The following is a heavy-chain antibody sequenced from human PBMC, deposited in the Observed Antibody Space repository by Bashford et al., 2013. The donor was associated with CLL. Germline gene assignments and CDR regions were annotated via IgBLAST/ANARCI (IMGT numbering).Heavy chain of an antibody. Sequence: SETLSLTCSVSGGSISSSNYYWGWIRQPPGKGLEWIGSIYYTGYTYYNPSLKSRVTVSIDTSKNQFSLKLSSVTAADTAVYSCARRELGYCSVGGGCPNWFDPRGQGTLVTVSS. D-gene: IGHD2-15*01. CDR2: IYYTGYT. CDR3: ARRELGYCSVGGGCPNWFDP. V-gene: IGHV4-39*01. J-gene: IGHJ5*02. CDR1: GGSISSSNYY.